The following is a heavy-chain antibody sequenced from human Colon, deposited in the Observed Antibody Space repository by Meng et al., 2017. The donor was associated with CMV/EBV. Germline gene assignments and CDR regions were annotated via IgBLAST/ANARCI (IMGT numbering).Heavy chain of an antibody. D-gene: IGHD1-1*01. Sequence: AHLVRSEDAVKKPGASLKISCKPLGYPFSQYYIHWVRQAPRQVLEWMGKMQSSGGRTTYEQKFQGRVTMTRDTSKRTVYMELSSLRSEDTAVYYCTRELESVDGTLSINFDYWGQGTLVTVSS. V-gene: IGHV1-46*01. J-gene: IGHJ4*02. CDR3: TRELESVDGTLSINFDY. CDR2: MQSSGGRT. CDR1: GYPFSQYY.